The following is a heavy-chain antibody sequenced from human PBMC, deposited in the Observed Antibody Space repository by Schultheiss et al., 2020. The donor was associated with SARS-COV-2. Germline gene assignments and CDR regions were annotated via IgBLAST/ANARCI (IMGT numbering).Heavy chain of an antibody. CDR3: AKDKYSSAPFEYFHH. J-gene: IGHJ1*01. D-gene: IGHD4-11*01. V-gene: IGHV3-23*01. CDR2: ISGSGSGT. CDR1: GFTVSSYV. Sequence: GGSLRLSCAASGFTVSSYVMSWVRQAPGKGLEWVSAISGSGSGTYYADSVKGRFIISRDNSKNTLHLQMNSLRAEDTAVYYCAKDKYSSAPFEYFHHWGQGTLVTVSS.